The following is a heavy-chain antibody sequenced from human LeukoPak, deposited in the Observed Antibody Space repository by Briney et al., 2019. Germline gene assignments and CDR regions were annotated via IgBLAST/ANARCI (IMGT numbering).Heavy chain of an antibody. J-gene: IGHJ4*02. CDR3: ASPSPYYDILTGYYY. V-gene: IGHV1-2*02. CDR2: INPNSGGT. CDR1: GYTFTGYY. Sequence: ASVKVSCKASGYTFTGYYMHWVRQAPGQGLEWMGWINPNSGGTNYAQKFQGRVTMTRDTSISTAYMELSRLRSDDTAVYYCASPSPYYDILTGYYYWGQGTQVTVSS. D-gene: IGHD3-9*01.